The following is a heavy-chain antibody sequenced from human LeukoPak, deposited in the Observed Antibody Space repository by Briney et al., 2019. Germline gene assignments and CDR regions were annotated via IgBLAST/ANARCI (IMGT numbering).Heavy chain of an antibody. CDR2: IYTSGST. CDR3: ARRPRRGYSKLSWAFDI. D-gene: IGHD6-13*01. J-gene: IGHJ3*02. Sequence: SETLSLTCTVSGGSISSYYWSWIRQPAGKGLEWIGCIYTSGSTNYNPSLKSRVTMSVDTSKNQFSLKLSSVTAADTAVYYCARRPRRGYSKLSWAFDIWDQGTMVTVSS. CDR1: GGSISSYY. V-gene: IGHV4-4*07.